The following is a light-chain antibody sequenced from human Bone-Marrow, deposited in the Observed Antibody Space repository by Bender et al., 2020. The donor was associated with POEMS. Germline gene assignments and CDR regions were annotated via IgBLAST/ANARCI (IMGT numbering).Light chain of an antibody. Sequence: QSALTQPRSVSGSPGQSVTIPCTGTSNDVGTYNYVSWYQQHPGKDPKLLIFEGSERPSGVSDRFSASKAGNTASLTISGLQAEDEADYYCCSYVGGPKWIFGGWTKLTVL. V-gene: IGLV2-11*01. CDR1: SNDVGTYNY. CDR2: EGS. CDR3: CSYVGGPKWI. J-gene: IGLJ2*01.